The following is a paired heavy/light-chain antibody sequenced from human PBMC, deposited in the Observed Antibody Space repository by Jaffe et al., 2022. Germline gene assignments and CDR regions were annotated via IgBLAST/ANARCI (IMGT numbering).Heavy chain of an antibody. D-gene: IGHD2-15*01. CDR3: ARLLGGSGCYDY. V-gene: IGHV3-23*01. CDR2: ISGGRST. CDR1: GFTFNTYA. Sequence: EVQLLESGGDLVQPGGSVRLSCAASGFTFNTYAMSWVRQAPGKGLEWVSTISGGRSTNYADFVRGRFTISRDNSKSTLYLQMNSLTVGDTAIFYCARLLGGSGCYDYWGQGTLVTVSS. J-gene: IGHJ4*02.
Light chain of an antibody. Sequence: DIQMTQSPSSLSASVGNRITITCRASQGISNSLAWYQQKPGKAPKLVLYAASTLKSGVPSRFSGSGSGTDFTLTISSLQPEDFATYYCQQSHSAAWTFGQGTKVEIK. CDR2: AAS. V-gene: IGKV1-NL1*01. CDR1: QGISNS. CDR3: QQSHSAAWT. J-gene: IGKJ1*01.